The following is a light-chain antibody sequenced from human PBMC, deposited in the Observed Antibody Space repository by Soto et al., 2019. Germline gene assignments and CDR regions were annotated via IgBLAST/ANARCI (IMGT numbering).Light chain of an antibody. CDR2: TAS. CDR3: LQDYNYQWT. V-gene: IGKV1-6*01. Sequence: IQMTQSPSTLSGSVGDRVTITCRASQGISSELAWYQQKPGKAPKLLIYTASSLKSGVPSRFSGSGSGTEFTLTISSLQPDDFATYYCLQDYNYQWTFGQGTKVDIK. CDR1: QGISSE. J-gene: IGKJ1*01.